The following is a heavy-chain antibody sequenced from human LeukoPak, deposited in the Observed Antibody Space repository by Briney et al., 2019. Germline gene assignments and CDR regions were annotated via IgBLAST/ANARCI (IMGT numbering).Heavy chain of an antibody. D-gene: IGHD6-19*01. J-gene: IGHJ4*02. V-gene: IGHV3-23*01. CDR3: ASGAGWVFDN. CDR1: GFTFSSYG. CDR2: IRGSGGST. Sequence: GGSLRLSCAASGFTFSSYGMSWVRQDGGKGREWVSAIRGSGGSTYYADSVKGRFTISRDNSKNTLYLQMNSLRAEDTAVYYCASGAGWVFDNWGQGTLVTVSS.